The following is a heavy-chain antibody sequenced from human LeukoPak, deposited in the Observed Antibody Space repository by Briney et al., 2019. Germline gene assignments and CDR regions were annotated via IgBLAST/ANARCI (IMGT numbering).Heavy chain of an antibody. J-gene: IGHJ4*02. CDR2: ISYDGSNK. V-gene: IGHV3-30*18. CDR1: GFTFSSYG. CDR3: AKTRAYSSGWSFYFDY. D-gene: IGHD6-19*01. Sequence: GGSLRLSCAASGFTFSSYGMHWVRQAPGKGLEWVAVISYDGSNKYYADSVKGRFTISRDNSKNTLYLQMNSLRAEDTAVYYCAKTRAYSSGWSFYFDYWGQGTLVTVPS.